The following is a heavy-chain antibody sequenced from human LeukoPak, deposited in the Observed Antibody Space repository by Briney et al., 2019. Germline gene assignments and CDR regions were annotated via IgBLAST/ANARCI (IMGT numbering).Heavy chain of an antibody. J-gene: IGHJ1*01. CDR3: ARHEADSEYFQH. Sequence: GESLQISCKGSGYSFTSYWIGWVRQMPGKGLEWMGIIYPGDSDTRYSPSFQGQVTISADKSIRTASLQWSSLKASDTAMYYCARHEADSEYFQHWGQGTLVTVSS. V-gene: IGHV5-51*01. CDR1: GYSFTSYW. D-gene: IGHD3-3*01. CDR2: IYPGDSDT.